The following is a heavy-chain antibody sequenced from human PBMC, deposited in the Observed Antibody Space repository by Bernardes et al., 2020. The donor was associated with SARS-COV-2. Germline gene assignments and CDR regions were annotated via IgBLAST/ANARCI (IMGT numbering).Heavy chain of an antibody. Sequence: ASVKVSCKVSGYTLTELSMHWVRQAPGKGLEWMGGFDPEDGETIYAQKFQGRVTMTEDTSTDTAYMELSSLRSEDTAVYYCATGPALVPAAREAWFDPWGQGNLVTVSS. D-gene: IGHD2-2*01. V-gene: IGHV1-24*01. J-gene: IGHJ5*02. CDR1: GYTLTELS. CDR2: FDPEDGET. CDR3: ATGPALVPAAREAWFDP.